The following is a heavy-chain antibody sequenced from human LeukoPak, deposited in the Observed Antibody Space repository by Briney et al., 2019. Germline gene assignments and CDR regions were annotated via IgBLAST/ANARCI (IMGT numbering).Heavy chain of an antibody. Sequence: VAPVKVSCKASGYTFTSYDINWVRQATGQGLEWMGWMNPNSGNTGYAQKFQGRVTMTTDTSTSTAYMELRSLRSDDTAVYYCARIGEVGGSYYIYYWGQGTLVTVSS. J-gene: IGHJ4*02. CDR3: ARIGEVGGSYYIYY. D-gene: IGHD1-26*01. V-gene: IGHV1-8*01. CDR1: GYTFTSYD. CDR2: MNPNSGNT.